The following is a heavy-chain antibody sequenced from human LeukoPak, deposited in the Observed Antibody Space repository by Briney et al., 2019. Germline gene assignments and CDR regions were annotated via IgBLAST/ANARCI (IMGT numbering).Heavy chain of an antibody. CDR3: AKDSSGWYDGPDY. CDR2: ISGSGGST. V-gene: IGHV3-23*01. Sequence: PGGSLRLSCAASGFTFSNYGMTWVRQAPGKGLEWVSGISGSGGSTYYADSVKGRFTISRDNSKNTLYLQMNSLRAEDTAVYYCAKDSSGWYDGPDYWGQGTLVTVSS. J-gene: IGHJ4*02. CDR1: GFTFSNYG. D-gene: IGHD6-19*01.